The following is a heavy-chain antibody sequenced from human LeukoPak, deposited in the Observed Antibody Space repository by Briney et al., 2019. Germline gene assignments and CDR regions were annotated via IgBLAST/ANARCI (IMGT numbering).Heavy chain of an antibody. J-gene: IGHJ4*02. CDR3: AREPEYFDY. CDR2: IWYDGSKK. V-gene: IGHV3-33*01. Sequence: PGRSLTLSCAASGFSFSNSGMHWVRQAPGKGLEWVAVIWYDGSKKFYADSVKGRFTISRDNSDSTLYLQMNSLRAEDTAVYYCAREPEYFDYWGQGALVTASS. D-gene: IGHD1-14*01. CDR1: GFSFSNSG.